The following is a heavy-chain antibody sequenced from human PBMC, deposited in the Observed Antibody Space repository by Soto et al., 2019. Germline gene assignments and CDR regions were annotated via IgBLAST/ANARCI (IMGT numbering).Heavy chain of an antibody. CDR3: VKDSTMIVVVIKVSANWFDP. J-gene: IGHJ5*02. D-gene: IGHD3-22*01. CDR1: GFTFSSYG. CDR2: ISSNGVST. Sequence: GGSLRLSCSASGFTFSSYGMHWVRQAPGQGLEYVSAISSNGVSTYYADSVKGRFTISRDNSKNTLYLQMSSLRAEDTAVYYSVKDSTMIVVVIKVSANWFDPWGQETLVAVST. V-gene: IGHV3-64D*06.